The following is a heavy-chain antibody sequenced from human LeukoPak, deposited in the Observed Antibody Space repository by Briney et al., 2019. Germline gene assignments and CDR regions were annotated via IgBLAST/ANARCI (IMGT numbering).Heavy chain of an antibody. J-gene: IGHJ4*02. V-gene: IGHV3-48*01. CDR1: GFKFDTYS. CDR2: INAASDAT. D-gene: IGHD4-11*01. CDR3: ARDLSDNYTIDY. Sequence: PGGSLRLSCAACGFKFDTYSMNWVRQAPGKGLEWLSYINAASDATFYADSVKGRFTISRDNAKNSLYLQMNSLRAEDTALYYCARDLSDNYTIDYWGQGTLVTVSS.